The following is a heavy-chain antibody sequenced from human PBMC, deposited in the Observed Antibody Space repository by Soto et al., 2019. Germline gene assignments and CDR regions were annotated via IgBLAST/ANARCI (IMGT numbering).Heavy chain of an antibody. Sequence: GGSLRLSCAASGFTFRNYAMSWVRQAPGKGLEWVSAIHGSGVSAYYADSVKGRFTVSRGDSKNTLYLQMNSLRAEDTAVYYCASNTRYDPPDYWGQGTLVTVSS. D-gene: IGHD3-16*01. CDR2: IHGSGVSA. CDR3: ASNTRYDPPDY. V-gene: IGHV3-23*01. CDR1: GFTFRNYA. J-gene: IGHJ4*02.